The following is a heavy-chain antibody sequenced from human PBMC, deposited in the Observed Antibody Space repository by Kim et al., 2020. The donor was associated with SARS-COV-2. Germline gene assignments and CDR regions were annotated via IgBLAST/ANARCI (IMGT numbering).Heavy chain of an antibody. Sequence: SQTLSLTCAVYGGSFSGYYWSWIRQPPGKGLEWIGEINHSGSTNYNPSLKSRVTISVDTSKNQFSLKLSSVTAADTAVYYCASQGVHCSGGSCYSFDYWGQGTLVTVSS. CDR3: ASQGVHCSGGSCYSFDY. J-gene: IGHJ4*02. V-gene: IGHV4-34*01. CDR2: INHSGST. CDR1: GGSFSGYY. D-gene: IGHD2-15*01.